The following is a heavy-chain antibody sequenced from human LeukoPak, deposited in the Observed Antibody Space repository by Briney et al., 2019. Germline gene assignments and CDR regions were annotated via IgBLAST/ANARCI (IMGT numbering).Heavy chain of an antibody. V-gene: IGHV3-48*01. CDR3: ARDMQGSRLYSVGSQAD. J-gene: IGHJ4*02. D-gene: IGHD6-19*01. Sequence: GGSLRLSCAASGFTFSSYSMNWVRQAPGKGLEWVSYISHSSSTIYYADSVKGRFTISRDNAKKSLYLQMNSLRAEDSAVYYCARDMQGSRLYSVGSQADWGQGTLVTVSS. CDR2: ISHSSSTI. CDR1: GFTFSSYS.